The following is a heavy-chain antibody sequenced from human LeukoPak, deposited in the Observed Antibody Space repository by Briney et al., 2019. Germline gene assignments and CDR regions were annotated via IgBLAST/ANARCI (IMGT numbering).Heavy chain of an antibody. CDR3: ARHATYGDYPNFDY. V-gene: IGHV4-34*01. CDR1: GGSFSGYY. Sequence: SETLSLTCAVYGGSFSGYYWSWIRQPPGKGLEWIGSIYYSGSTYYNPSLKSRVTISVDTSKNQFSLKLSSVTAADTAVYYCARHATYGDYPNFDYWGQGTLVTVSS. CDR2: IYYSGST. D-gene: IGHD4-17*01. J-gene: IGHJ4*02.